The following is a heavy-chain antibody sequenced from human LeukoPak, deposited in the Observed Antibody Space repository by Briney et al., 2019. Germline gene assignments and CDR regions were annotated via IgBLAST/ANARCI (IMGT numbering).Heavy chain of an antibody. CDR1: GFMFSSYA. CDR3: ARDSCSSTSCYSQYYYYGMDV. CDR2: ISSSSSTI. J-gene: IGHJ6*02. V-gene: IGHV3-48*01. D-gene: IGHD2-2*01. Sequence: GGTLRLSCAASGFMFSSYAMSWVRQAPGKGLEWVSYISSSSSTIYYADSVKGRFTISRDNAKNSLYLQMNSLRAEDTAVYYCARDSCSSTSCYSQYYYYGMDVWGQGTTVTVSS.